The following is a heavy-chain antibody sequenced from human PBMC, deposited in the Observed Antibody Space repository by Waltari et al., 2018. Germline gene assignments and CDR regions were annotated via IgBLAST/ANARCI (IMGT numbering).Heavy chain of an antibody. D-gene: IGHD4-17*01. CDR3: ARHVRGLYGDYEN. V-gene: IGHV5-51*01. CDR1: GYPFPNYW. CDR2: IYPDDSTT. Sequence: EVQLVQSGAEVKKPGESLKISCKGSGYPFPNYWIDWVRQMPGKGLEWMGIIYPDDSTTTYIPSFQGQITIAVDKSMNTAYLQWSSLKASDTAIYYCARHVRGLYGDYENWGQGTLVTVSS. J-gene: IGHJ4*01.